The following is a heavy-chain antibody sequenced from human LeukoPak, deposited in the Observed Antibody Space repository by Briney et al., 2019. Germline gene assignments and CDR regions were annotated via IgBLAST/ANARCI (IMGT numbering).Heavy chain of an antibody. CDR3: ARSGYSSGWYPSNDAFDI. J-gene: IGHJ3*02. D-gene: IGHD6-19*01. CDR2: IYYSGST. CDR1: GGSISSSSYY. V-gene: IGHV4-39*07. Sequence: SSETLSLTCTVSGGSISSSSYYWGWIRQPPGKGLEWIGSIYYSGSTYYNPSLKSRVTISVDTSKNQFSLKLSSVTAADTAVYYCARSGYSSGWYPSNDAFDIWGQGTMVTVSS.